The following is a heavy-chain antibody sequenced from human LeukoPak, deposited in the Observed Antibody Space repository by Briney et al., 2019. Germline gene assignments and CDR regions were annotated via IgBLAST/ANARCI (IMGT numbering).Heavy chain of an antibody. V-gene: IGHV1-24*01. Sequence: ASVKVSCKVCGYTLTELSMHWVRQAPGKGLEWMGGFDPEDGETIYAQKFQGRVTMTEDTSTDTAYMELSSLRSEDTAVYYCATGSPGYTVTHYYCYGMDDWGQGTTVTVSS. J-gene: IGHJ6*02. CDR1: GYTLTELS. D-gene: IGHD4-17*01. CDR2: FDPEDGET. CDR3: ATGSPGYTVTHYYCYGMDD.